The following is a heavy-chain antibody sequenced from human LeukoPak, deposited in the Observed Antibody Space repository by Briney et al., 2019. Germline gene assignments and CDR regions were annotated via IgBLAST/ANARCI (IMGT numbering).Heavy chain of an antibody. D-gene: IGHD2-2*01. CDR1: GDSISGYY. Sequence: SETLSLTCTVSGDSISGYYWSWIRQASGKGLEWIGYIYYSGNPDYNPSLRSRVTIAVDTSKNQFSLKLSSVTAADTAVYYCARGDDCSYSSCERRWFDPWGQGTLVTVSS. J-gene: IGHJ5*02. CDR2: IYYSGNP. V-gene: IGHV4-59*08. CDR3: ARGDDCSYSSCERRWFDP.